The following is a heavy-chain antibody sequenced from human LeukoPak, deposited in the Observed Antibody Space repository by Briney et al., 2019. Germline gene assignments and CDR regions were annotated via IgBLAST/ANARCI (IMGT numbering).Heavy chain of an antibody. J-gene: IGHJ6*02. CDR2: IYYSGST. CDR1: GGSISSYY. D-gene: IGHD5-12*01. Sequence: SETLSLTRTVSGGSISSYYWSWIRQPPGKGLEWIGYIYYSGSTNYNPSLKSRVTISVDTSKNQFSLKLSSVTAADTAVYYCARISGYDYIYGSYYGMAVWGQGTTVTVSS. V-gene: IGHV4-59*01. CDR3: ARISGYDYIYGSYYGMAV.